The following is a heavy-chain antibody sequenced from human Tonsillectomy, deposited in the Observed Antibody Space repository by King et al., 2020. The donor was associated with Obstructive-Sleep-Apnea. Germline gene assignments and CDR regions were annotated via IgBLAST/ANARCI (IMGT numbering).Heavy chain of an antibody. Sequence: VQLVESGGGLVQPGRSLRLSCTASGFTFGDYAMSWFRQAPGKGLEWVGFIRSKAYGGTTEYAASVKGRFTISRDDSKSIAYLQMNSLKTEDTAVYYCTRAGGGYSGYDYLNWFDPWGQGTLVTVSS. V-gene: IGHV3-49*03. J-gene: IGHJ5*02. D-gene: IGHD5-12*01. CDR2: IRSKAYGGTT. CDR1: GFTFGDYA. CDR3: TRAGGGYSGYDYLNWFDP.